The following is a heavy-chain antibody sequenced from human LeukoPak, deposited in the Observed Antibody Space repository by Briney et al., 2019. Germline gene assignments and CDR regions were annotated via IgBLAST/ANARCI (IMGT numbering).Heavy chain of an antibody. CDR3: ARDLASLVRGVILNFDY. J-gene: IGHJ4*02. Sequence: GGSLRLSCAASGFTFSSYSMNWVRQAPGKGLEWVSYISSSSSYIYYADSVKGRFTISRDNAKNSLYLQMNSLRAEDTAVYYCARDLASLVRGVILNFDYWGQGTLVTVSS. D-gene: IGHD3-10*01. CDR2: ISSSSSYI. CDR1: GFTFSSYS. V-gene: IGHV3-21*05.